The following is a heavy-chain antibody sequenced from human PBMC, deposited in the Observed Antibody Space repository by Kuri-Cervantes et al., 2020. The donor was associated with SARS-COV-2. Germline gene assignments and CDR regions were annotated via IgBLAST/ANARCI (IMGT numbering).Heavy chain of an antibody. Sequence: SQTLSLTCAVYGGSFSGFYWSWIRQPPGKGLEWIGEINHSGSTNYNPSLKSRVTISVDTSKNQFSLKLGPVTAADTAVYYCARGRTVTTLYYYYYYDMDVWGQGTTVTVSS. CDR1: GGSFSGFY. J-gene: IGHJ6*02. CDR2: INHSGST. CDR3: ARGRTVTTLYYYYYYDMDV. D-gene: IGHD4-11*01. V-gene: IGHV4-34*01.